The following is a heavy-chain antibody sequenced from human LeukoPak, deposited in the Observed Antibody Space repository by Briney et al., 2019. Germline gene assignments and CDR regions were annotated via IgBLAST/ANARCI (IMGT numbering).Heavy chain of an antibody. Sequence: GGSLRLSCAASGFTFDDYAMHWVRQAPGKGLEWVSLISWDGGSTYYADSVKGRFTISRDNSKNSLYLQMNSLRAEDTALYYCAKGDSSGYSPRHYFDYWGQGTLVTVSS. CDR3: AKGDSSGYSPRHYFDY. CDR1: GFTFDDYA. V-gene: IGHV3-43D*03. J-gene: IGHJ4*02. D-gene: IGHD3-22*01. CDR2: ISWDGGST.